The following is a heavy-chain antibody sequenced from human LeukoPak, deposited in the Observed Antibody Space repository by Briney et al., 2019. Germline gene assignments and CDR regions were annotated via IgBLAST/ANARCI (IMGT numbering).Heavy chain of an antibody. J-gene: IGHJ4*02. CDR1: GDSIISSNYY. D-gene: IGHD3-22*01. CDR2: IYYSGST. V-gene: IGHV4-39*07. CDR3: ARDSDYYDSSGLFDY. Sequence: PSETLSLTCTVSGDSIISSNYYWVWIRQPPGKGLEWIGSIYYSGSTYYNPSLKSRVTISVDTSKNQFSLKLSSVTAADTAVYYCARDSDYYDSSGLFDYWGQGTLVTVSS.